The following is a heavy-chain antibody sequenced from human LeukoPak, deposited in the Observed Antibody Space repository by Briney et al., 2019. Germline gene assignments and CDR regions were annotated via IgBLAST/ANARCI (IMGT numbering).Heavy chain of an antibody. V-gene: IGHV1-2*02. J-gene: IGHJ4*02. CDR2: INPNSGGT. Sequence: GASVKVSCKASGYTFTGYYIHWVRQAPGQGLQWMGWINPNSGGTNYAQNFQGRVTMTRDTSISTAYMELSRLRSDDTAVYYCARDHAGSGGYWGQGTLVTVSS. D-gene: IGHD3-10*01. CDR3: ARDHAGSGGY. CDR1: GYTFTGYY.